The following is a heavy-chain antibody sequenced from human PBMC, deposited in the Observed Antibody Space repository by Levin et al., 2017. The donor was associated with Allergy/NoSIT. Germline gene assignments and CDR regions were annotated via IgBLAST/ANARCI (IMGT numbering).Heavy chain of an antibody. CDR1: GGSISSYY. Sequence: SQTLSLTCTVSGGSISSYYWSWIRQPPGKGLEWIGYIYYSGSTNYNPSLKSRVTISVDTSKNQFSLKLSSVTAADTAVYYCAREGVDILTGYYPTRAFDIWGQGTMVTVSS. J-gene: IGHJ3*02. CDR2: IYYSGST. V-gene: IGHV4-59*01. D-gene: IGHD3-9*01. CDR3: AREGVDILTGYYPTRAFDI.